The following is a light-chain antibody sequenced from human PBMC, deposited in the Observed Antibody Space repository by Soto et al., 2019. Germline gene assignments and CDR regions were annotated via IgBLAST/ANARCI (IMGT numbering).Light chain of an antibody. J-gene: IGLJ2*01. CDR3: SSYTSISTLV. Sequence: QSVLTQPASVSGSPGQSITISCTGTSSDVGGYNYVSWYQQHPGEAPKLMIYDVSNRPSGVSNRFSGSKSGNTASLTISGLQAEDEADYYCSSYTSISTLVFGGGTMVTVL. V-gene: IGLV2-14*03. CDR2: DVS. CDR1: SSDVGGYNY.